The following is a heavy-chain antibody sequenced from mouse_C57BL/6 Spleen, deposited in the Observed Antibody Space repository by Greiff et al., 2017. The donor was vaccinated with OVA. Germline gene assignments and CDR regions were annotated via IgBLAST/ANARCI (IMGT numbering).Heavy chain of an antibody. J-gene: IGHJ1*03. CDR3: ARGEDYYGYGYFDV. CDR1: GYSITSGYY. Sequence: DVQLQESGPGLVKPSQSLSLTCSVTGYSITSGYYWNWIRQFPGNKLEWMGYISYDGSNNYNPSLKNRISITRDTSKNQFFLKLNSVTTEDTATYYCARGEDYYGYGYFDVWGTGTTVTVSS. V-gene: IGHV3-6*01. D-gene: IGHD1-1*01. CDR2: ISYDGSN.